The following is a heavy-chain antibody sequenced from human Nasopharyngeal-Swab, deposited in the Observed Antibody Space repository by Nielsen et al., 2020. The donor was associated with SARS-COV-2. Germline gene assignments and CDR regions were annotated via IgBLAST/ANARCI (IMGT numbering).Heavy chain of an antibody. D-gene: IGHD4-17*01. J-gene: IGHJ4*02. CDR1: GGSFSGYY. CDR3: ARGSNGDRRTFDY. Sequence: SETLSLTCAVYGGSFSGYYWSWIRQPPGKGLEWIGEINHSGSTNYNSSLKSRVTISVDTSKNQFSLKLSSVTAADTAVYYCARGSNGDRRTFDYWGQGTLVTVSS. CDR2: INHSGST. V-gene: IGHV4-34*01.